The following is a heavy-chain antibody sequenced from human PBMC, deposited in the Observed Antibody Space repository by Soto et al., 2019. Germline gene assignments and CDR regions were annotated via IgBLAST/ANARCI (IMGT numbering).Heavy chain of an antibody. CDR3: ARAEMPSNYDYYYYGMDV. CDR2: IWYDGSNK. Sequence: QVQLVESGGGVVQPGRSLRLSCAASGFTFSSYGMHWVRQAPGKGLEWVAVIWYDGSNKYYADSVKGRFTISRDNSKNTLYLQMNSLRAEDTAVYYCARAEMPSNYDYYYYGMDVWGQGTTVTVSS. V-gene: IGHV3-33*01. CDR1: GFTFSSYG. D-gene: IGHD5-12*01. J-gene: IGHJ6*02.